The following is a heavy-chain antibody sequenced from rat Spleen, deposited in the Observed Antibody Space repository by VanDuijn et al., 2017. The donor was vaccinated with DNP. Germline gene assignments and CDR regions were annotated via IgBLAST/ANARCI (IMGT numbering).Heavy chain of an antibody. J-gene: IGHJ3*01. CDR2: MSYDGRRT. V-gene: IGHV5-7*01. CDR1: GFTFSNYY. CDR3: ARQDECNYYDGSNWFAY. Sequence: EVQLVESGGGLVQPGRSLKLSCAASGFTFSNYYMAWVRQAPTKGLEWVATMSYDGRRTYYRDSVRGRFTISRDNAKSTLYLQVDCLRSEDTATYDCARQDECNYYDGSNWFAYWGQGTLVTVSS. D-gene: IGHD1-12*02.